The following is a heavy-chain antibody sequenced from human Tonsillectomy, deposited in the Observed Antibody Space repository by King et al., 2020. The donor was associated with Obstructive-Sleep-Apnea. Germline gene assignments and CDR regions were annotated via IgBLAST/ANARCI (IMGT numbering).Heavy chain of an antibody. J-gene: IGHJ4*02. Sequence: VQLVESGAEVKKPGASVKVSCKTSGYKFTDYEINWFRQAPGQGLGWMGWITTYNGNTNYARNLQGRVTLTTDTSTSTAYMELRSLRSDDTAVYYCARGAHGWYDDWGQGTLVTVSS. D-gene: IGHD6-19*01. CDR1: GYKFTDYE. CDR3: ARGAHGWYDD. V-gene: IGHV1-18*01. CDR2: ITTYNGNT.